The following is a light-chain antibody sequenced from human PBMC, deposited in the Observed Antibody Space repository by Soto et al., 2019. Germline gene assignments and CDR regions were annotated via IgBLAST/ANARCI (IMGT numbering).Light chain of an antibody. CDR3: MQALQTPT. CDR2: LGS. V-gene: IGKV2-28*01. J-gene: IGKJ4*01. Sequence: DIVMTQSPLSLPVTPGEPASISCRSSQSLLHSNGYNYLDWYLQKPGQSPQLLIYLGSTRASGVPDRFSGSGSRTDFTLKISRVEAEDVGVYYCMQALQTPTFGGGTKVEIK. CDR1: QSLLHSNGYNY.